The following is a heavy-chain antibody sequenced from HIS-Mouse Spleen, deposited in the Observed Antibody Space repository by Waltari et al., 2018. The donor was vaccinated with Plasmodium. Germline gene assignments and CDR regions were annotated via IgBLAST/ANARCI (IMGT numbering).Heavy chain of an antibody. CDR2: ISGSGGST. D-gene: IGHD3-10*01. CDR3: AKGFDY. Sequence: SYAMSWVRQAPGKGVDRVSAISGSGGSTYYADSVKGRFPISRDNSKNTLYLQMNSLRAEDTAVYHCAKGFDYWGQGTLVTVSS. J-gene: IGHJ4*02. CDR1: SYA. V-gene: IGHV3-23*01.